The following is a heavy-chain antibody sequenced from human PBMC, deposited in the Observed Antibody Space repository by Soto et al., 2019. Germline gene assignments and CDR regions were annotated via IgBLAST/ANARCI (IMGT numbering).Heavy chain of an antibody. V-gene: IGHV3-33*01. CDR1: GFTFSSYG. CDR2: IWYDGSNK. Sequence: GGSLRLSCAASGFTFSSYGMHWVRQAPGKGLEWVAVIWYDGSNKYYADSVKGRFTISRDNSKNTLYLQMNSLRAEDTAVYYCARDKTTVSTWLRGYGMDVWGQGTTVTVSS. J-gene: IGHJ6*02. D-gene: IGHD4-17*01. CDR3: ARDKTTVSTWLRGYGMDV.